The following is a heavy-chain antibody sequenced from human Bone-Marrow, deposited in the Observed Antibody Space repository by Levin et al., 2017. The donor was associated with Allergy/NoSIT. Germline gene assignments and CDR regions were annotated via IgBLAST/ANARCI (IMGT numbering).Heavy chain of an antibody. CDR3: ARTIEVSTIFGILTPKNWFDP. V-gene: IGHV4-31*03. D-gene: IGHD3-3*01. Sequence: SETLSLTCTVSGGSISSGVYFWSWIRQLPGKGLEWIGYVSYSGITFYNQSLKSRVTISGDTSKNLFSLNLSSVTAADTAVYYCARTIEVSTIFGILTPKNWFDPWGQGTLVTVSS. J-gene: IGHJ5*02. CDR2: VSYSGIT. CDR1: GGSISSGVYF.